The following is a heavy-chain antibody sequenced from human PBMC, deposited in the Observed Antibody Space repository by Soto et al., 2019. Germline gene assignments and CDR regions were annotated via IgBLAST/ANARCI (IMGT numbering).Heavy chain of an antibody. CDR1: GLTFSTSA. CDR2: ISHDGSHE. J-gene: IGHJ5*02. D-gene: IGHD3-10*01. CDR3: ASNTDHRLVRGWLDP. Sequence: QGQLHESGGGVVQPGRSLRLSCAASGLTFSTSAMHWVRQAPGKGLEWVAMISHDGSHEYYGDSVKGRFSVSRDNSHNILHLPMNSLRIEDTAVYFCASNTDHRLVRGWLDPWGQGTLVTVSS. V-gene: IGHV3-30-3*01.